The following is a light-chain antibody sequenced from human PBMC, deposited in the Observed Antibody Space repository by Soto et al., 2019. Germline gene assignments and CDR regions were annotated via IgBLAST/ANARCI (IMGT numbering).Light chain of an antibody. CDR3: QQYGSSPPFT. CDR1: QTFSSY. V-gene: IGKV3-20*01. CDR2: GAS. J-gene: IGKJ3*01. Sequence: EIVLTQSPGTLSLSPGERATLSCRASQTFSSYLAWYQQKPGQAPRLLIYGASSRATGIPDRFSGSGSGTDFSLTISSLEPEDVAVYYCQQYGSSPPFTFGPGTKVDI.